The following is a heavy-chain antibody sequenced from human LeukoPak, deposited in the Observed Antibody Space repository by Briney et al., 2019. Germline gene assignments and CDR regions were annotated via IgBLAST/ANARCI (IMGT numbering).Heavy chain of an antibody. D-gene: IGHD1-26*01. CDR2: INWNSGSI. CDR1: GFTFDDYA. J-gene: IGHJ4*02. V-gene: IGHV3-9*01. Sequence: SLRLSCAASGFTFDDYAMHWVRQAPGKGLGWVSVINWNSGSIGYADSVKGRFTISRDNAKNSLYLQMNSLRAEDTALYYCARWGATRRSFDYWGQGTLVTVSS. CDR3: ARWGATRRSFDY.